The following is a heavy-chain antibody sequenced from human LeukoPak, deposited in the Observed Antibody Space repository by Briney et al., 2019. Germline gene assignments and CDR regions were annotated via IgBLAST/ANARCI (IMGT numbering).Heavy chain of an antibody. D-gene: IGHD6-13*01. Sequence: PGGSLRLSCAASGFTFSSYEMNWVRQAPGKGLEWVSYISSSGSTIYYADSVKGRFIISRDNAKNSLYLQMNSLRAEDTAVYYCAREYSSSWYPYFDYWGQGTLVTVSS. J-gene: IGHJ4*02. CDR1: GFTFSSYE. CDR2: ISSSGSTI. CDR3: AREYSSSWYPYFDY. V-gene: IGHV3-48*03.